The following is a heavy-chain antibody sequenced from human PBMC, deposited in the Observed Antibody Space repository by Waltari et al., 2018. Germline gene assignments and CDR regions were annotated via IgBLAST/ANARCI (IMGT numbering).Heavy chain of an antibody. Sequence: RYGMNWVRQVPGKGLEWLSYISDSSRIRYYADSVKGRFTISRDNAKNSLYLQMNSLTVEDTAVYYCARVGGYGFCTSTSCYDLDSWGRGTLVTVSS. D-gene: IGHD2-2*01. CDR2: ISDSSRIR. CDR1: RYG. V-gene: IGHV3-48*04. CDR3: ARVGGYGFCTSTSCYDLDS. J-gene: IGHJ4*02.